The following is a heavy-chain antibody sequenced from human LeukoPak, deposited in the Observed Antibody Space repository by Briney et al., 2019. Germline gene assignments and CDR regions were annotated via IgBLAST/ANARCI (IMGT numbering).Heavy chain of an antibody. Sequence: SETLSLTCTVYGGSFSGYYWSWIRQPPGKGLEWIGEINHSGSTSYNPSLKSRVTISVDTSKNQFSLKLSSVTAADTAVYYCARRRGYSYGYGRWGQGTLVTVSS. CDR2: INHSGST. CDR3: ARRRGYSYGYGR. D-gene: IGHD5-18*01. V-gene: IGHV4-34*01. J-gene: IGHJ4*02. CDR1: GGSFSGYY.